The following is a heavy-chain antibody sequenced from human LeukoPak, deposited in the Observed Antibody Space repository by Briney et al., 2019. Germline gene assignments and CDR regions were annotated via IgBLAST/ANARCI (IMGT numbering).Heavy chain of an antibody. D-gene: IGHD3-16*01. J-gene: IGHJ5*02. V-gene: IGHV4-34*01. CDR3: ARGKTGPGPRLYNWFDP. CDR1: DGSFSGYY. Sequence: SETLSLTCAIYDGSFSGYYWSWIRQPPGKGLEWIGEINHSGSTNYNPSLKSRVTISVDTSKNQFSLKLSSVTAADTAVYYCARGKTGPGPRLYNWFDPWGQGTLVTVSS. CDR2: INHSGST.